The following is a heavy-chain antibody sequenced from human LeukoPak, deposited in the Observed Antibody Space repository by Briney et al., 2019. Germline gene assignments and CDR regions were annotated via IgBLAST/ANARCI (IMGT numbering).Heavy chain of an antibody. CDR2: IIPIFGTA. CDR3: ARARTLGYCSSTSCWYFDY. CDR1: GYTFTSYA. D-gene: IGHD2-2*01. V-gene: IGHV1-69*13. Sequence: SVKVSCKASGYTFTSYAMNWVRQAPGQGLEWMGGIIPIFGTANYAQKFQGRVTITADESTSTAYMELSSLRSEDTAVYYCARARTLGYCSSTSCWYFDYWGQGTLVTVSS. J-gene: IGHJ4*02.